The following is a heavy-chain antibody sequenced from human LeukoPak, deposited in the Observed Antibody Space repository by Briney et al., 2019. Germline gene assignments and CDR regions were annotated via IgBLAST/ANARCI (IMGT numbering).Heavy chain of an antibody. CDR1: GFTFSSYT. Sequence: PGGSLRLSCAASGFTFSSYTMHWVRQAPGKGLEWVAVISYDGSNTYYADSVKGRFTISRDNSKNTLYLQMNSLRADDTAVYYCAREPAANSDFDYWGQGTLVTVSS. D-gene: IGHD1-1*01. CDR3: AREPAANSDFDY. J-gene: IGHJ4*02. CDR2: ISYDGSNT. V-gene: IGHV3-30-3*01.